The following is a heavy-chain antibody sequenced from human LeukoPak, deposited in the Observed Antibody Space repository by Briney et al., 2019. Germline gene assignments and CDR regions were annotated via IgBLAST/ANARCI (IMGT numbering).Heavy chain of an antibody. CDR2: IYYSGST. CDR3: ARDPGGSFVGYFDY. J-gene: IGHJ4*02. D-gene: IGHD2-15*01. Sequence: PSETLSLTCTVSGGSISSYYWSWIRQPPGKGLEWIGYIYYSGSTNYNPSLKSRVTISVDTSKNQFPLKLSSVTAADTAVYYCARDPGGSFVGYFDYWGQGTLVTVSS. CDR1: GGSISSYY. V-gene: IGHV4-59*01.